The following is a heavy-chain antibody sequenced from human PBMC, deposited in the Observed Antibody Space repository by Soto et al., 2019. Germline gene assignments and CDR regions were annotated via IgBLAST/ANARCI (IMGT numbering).Heavy chain of an antibody. V-gene: IGHV3-33*05. CDR1: GFTFSAYG. J-gene: IGHJ4*02. D-gene: IGHD3-16*01. Sequence: GESLKISCAASGFTFSAYGMHWVRQAPGKGLEWVTFISFNGKNTDYADSVKGRFTVSRDNARNTLYLQMNSLRVEDTAVYYCADIGGYDSVGGAYWGQGALVTVSS. CDR3: ADIGGYDSVGGAY. CDR2: ISFNGKNT.